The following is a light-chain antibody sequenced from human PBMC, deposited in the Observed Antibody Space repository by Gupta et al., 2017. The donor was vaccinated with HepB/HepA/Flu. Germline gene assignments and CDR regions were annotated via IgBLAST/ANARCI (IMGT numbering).Light chain of an antibody. J-gene: IGKJ3*01. CDR2: GAS. V-gene: IGKV3-20*01. Sequence: EIVLTQSPGTLSLSPGERATLSCRASQSVSSSYLAWYQQKPGQAPRLLIYGASSRATGIPDRFSGSGSGTDLTLTISRREPEDFAVYYCQHDCSSPLFTFGPGTXVDI. CDR1: QSVSSSY. CDR3: QHDCSSPLFT.